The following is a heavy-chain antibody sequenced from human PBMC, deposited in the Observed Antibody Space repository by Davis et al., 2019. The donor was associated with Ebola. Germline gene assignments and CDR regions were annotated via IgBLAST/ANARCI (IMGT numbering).Heavy chain of an antibody. J-gene: IGHJ4*02. CDR2: ISSSGSTS. D-gene: IGHD6-6*01. Sequence: GESLKISCAASEFTFSSYEMNWVRQAPGKGLEWISYISSSGSTSYYADSVKGRFIISRDNARTSLYLQMTSLRAEDTAVYYCARDKYSSSPVFDYWGQGTLVTVSS. CDR1: EFTFSSYE. V-gene: IGHV3-48*03. CDR3: ARDKYSSSPVFDY.